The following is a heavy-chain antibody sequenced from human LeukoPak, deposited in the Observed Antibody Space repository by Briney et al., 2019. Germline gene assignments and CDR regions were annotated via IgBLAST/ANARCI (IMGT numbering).Heavy chain of an antibody. CDR3: ATEGTDYRGSFGWFDP. J-gene: IGHJ5*02. CDR1: GFTFSEYW. CDR2: IKEDGSVK. D-gene: IGHD3-16*01. V-gene: IGHV3-7*01. Sequence: GGSLRLSCVASGFTFSEYWMTWVRQAPGKGLEWVANIKEDGSVKYYVDSVKGRFTISGDNAKNSLYLQLNSLRVEDTAVYYCATEGTDYRGSFGWFDPWGQGTLVTVSS.